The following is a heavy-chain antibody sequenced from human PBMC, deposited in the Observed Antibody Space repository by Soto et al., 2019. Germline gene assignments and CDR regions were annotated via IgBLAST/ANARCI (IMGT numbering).Heavy chain of an antibody. CDR3: ARAHDVDTAMVPNDY. D-gene: IGHD5-18*01. Sequence: SETLSLTCTVSGGSISSYYWSWIRQPPGKGLEWIGYIYYSGSTNYNPSLKSRVTISVDTSKNQFSLKLSSVTAADTAVYYCARAHDVDTAMVPNDYWGQGTLVTVSS. CDR1: GGSISSYY. CDR2: IYYSGST. V-gene: IGHV4-59*01. J-gene: IGHJ4*02.